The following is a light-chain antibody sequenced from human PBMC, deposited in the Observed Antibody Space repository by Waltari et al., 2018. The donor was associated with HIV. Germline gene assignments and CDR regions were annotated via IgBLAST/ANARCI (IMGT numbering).Light chain of an antibody. CDR1: QGVKSD. CDR2: AVS. J-gene: IGKJ1*01. Sequence: AIQMTQSPSSLSASVGDKVTITCRASQGVKSDLGWYQQRPGKAPNLLIYAVSSLQTGVPSRFSCSGSGTTFTLTISSLQPEDFATYYCLQDYNYPPTFGQGTKV. CDR3: LQDYNYPPT. V-gene: IGKV1-6*01.